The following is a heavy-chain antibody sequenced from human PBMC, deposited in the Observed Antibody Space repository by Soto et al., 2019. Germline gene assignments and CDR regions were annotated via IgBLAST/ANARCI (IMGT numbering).Heavy chain of an antibody. D-gene: IGHD5-12*01. Sequence: QVQLVQSGAEVRKPGASVKVSCKSSGYTFSDYYIYWVRQAPGQGLEWMGKINPSGGSTTYAQKFLGRVTRTRDTSTSTVYMELSSLRSEDTDVYFCAKMRGDGYNYFDYWGQGTLVTVSS. CDR1: GYTFSDYY. J-gene: IGHJ4*02. V-gene: IGHV1-46*01. CDR3: AKMRGDGYNYFDY. CDR2: INPSGGST.